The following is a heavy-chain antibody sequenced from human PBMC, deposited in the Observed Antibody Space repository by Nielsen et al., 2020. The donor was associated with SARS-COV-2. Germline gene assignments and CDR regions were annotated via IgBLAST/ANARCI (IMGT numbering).Heavy chain of an antibody. J-gene: IGHJ4*02. Sequence: GGSLRLSCEASGFTFSDYAINWVRQAPGKGLEWVSSVTGGSTYYADSLEGRFTISRDNSKNTVSLEMNSLRAEDTAVYHCAKDVWSGAHQIGPDYWGQGTLVTVSS. CDR1: GFTFSDYA. V-gene: IGHV3-23*01. CDR2: VTGGST. D-gene: IGHD3-3*01. CDR3: AKDVWSGAHQIGPDY.